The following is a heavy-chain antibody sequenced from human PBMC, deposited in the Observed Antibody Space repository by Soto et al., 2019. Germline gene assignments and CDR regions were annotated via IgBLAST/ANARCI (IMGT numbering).Heavy chain of an antibody. V-gene: IGHV6-1*01. CDR1: GDSVSSNSAA. CDR2: TYYRSKWYN. Sequence: SQTLSLPCAISGDSVSSNSAAWNWLRQSPSRGLEWLGRTYYRSKWYNDYAVSVKSRITINPDTSKNQFSLQLNSVTPEDTAVYYCARDLRVAVAGRPSYYYYGMDVWGQGTTVTVSS. D-gene: IGHD6-19*01. J-gene: IGHJ6*02. CDR3: ARDLRVAVAGRPSYYYYGMDV.